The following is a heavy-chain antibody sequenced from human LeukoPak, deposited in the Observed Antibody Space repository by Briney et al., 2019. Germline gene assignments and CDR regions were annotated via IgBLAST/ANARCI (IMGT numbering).Heavy chain of an antibody. D-gene: IGHD1/OR15-1a*01. V-gene: IGHV4-34*01. CDR1: GGSFSGYY. CDR2: IYYSGST. CDR3: ARANNLYLIDY. J-gene: IGHJ4*02. Sequence: KSSETLSLTCAVYGGSFSGYYWSWIRQPPGKGLEWIGSIYYSGSTYYNPSLKSRVTISVDTSKNQFSLKLSSVTAADTAVYYCARANNLYLIDYWGQGTLVTVSS.